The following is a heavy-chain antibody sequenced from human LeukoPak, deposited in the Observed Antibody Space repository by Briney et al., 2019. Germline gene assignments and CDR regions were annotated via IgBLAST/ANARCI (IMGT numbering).Heavy chain of an antibody. J-gene: IGHJ6*03. CDR1: GFTLCSYE. D-gene: IGHD6-6*01. V-gene: IGHV3-48*03. CDR3: ARDVSSSSSGVYYMDV. Sequence: GGALSLSCAASGFTLCSYEMNWVCEAPGGGLWWGSYISSSGSTIYYADSVQGRFTISRDNAKNSLYLQMNSLRAEDTAVYYCARDVSSSSSGVYYMDVWGKGTTVTVSS. CDR2: ISSSGSTI.